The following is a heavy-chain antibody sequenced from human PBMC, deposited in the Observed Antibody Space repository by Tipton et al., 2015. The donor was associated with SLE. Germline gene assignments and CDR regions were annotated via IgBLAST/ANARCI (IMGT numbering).Heavy chain of an antibody. CDR1: GFTFSSYA. Sequence: SLRLSCAASGFTFSSYAMHWVRQAPGKGLEWVAVISYDGSNKYYADSVKGRFTISRDNSKNTLYLQMNSLRAEDTAVYYCAREFDSSGYSSFDYWGQGTPVTVSS. V-gene: IGHV3-30*04. J-gene: IGHJ4*02. CDR2: ISYDGSNK. CDR3: AREFDSSGYSSFDY. D-gene: IGHD3-22*01.